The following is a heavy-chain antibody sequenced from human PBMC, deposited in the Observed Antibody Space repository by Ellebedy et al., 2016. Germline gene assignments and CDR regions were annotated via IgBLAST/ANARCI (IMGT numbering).Heavy chain of an antibody. CDR2: IYYSGST. CDR1: GGSISSYY. CDR3: ARGFVAVAGSPEYFQH. D-gene: IGHD6-19*01. J-gene: IGHJ1*01. V-gene: IGHV4-59*01. Sequence: SETLSLTCTVSGGSISSYYWSWIRQPPGKGLEWIGYIYYSGSTNYNPSLKSRVTISVDTSKNQFSLQLSSVTAADTAVYYCARGFVAVAGSPEYFQHWGQGTLVTVSS.